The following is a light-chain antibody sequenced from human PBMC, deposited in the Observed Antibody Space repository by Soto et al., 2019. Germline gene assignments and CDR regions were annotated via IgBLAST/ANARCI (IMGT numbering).Light chain of an antibody. V-gene: IGKV3-15*01. CDR1: QSFSSN. J-gene: IGKJ4*01. CDR3: QQYYNSPLT. Sequence: ELVMTQSPATLSVSTGERATLSCRASQSFSSNVAWYQQKPGQAPRLLIYGTPTRATGIPARFSGSGSGTEFTLTISSLQSEDFEVYYCQQYYNSPLTFGGGTKVDIK. CDR2: GTP.